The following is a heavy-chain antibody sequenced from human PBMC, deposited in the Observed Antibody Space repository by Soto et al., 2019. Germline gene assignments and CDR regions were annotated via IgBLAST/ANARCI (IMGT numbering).Heavy chain of an antibody. CDR2: ISAYNGNT. Sequence: ASVKVSCKASGYTFTSYGISWVRQAPGQGLEWMGWISAYNGNTNYAQKLQGRVTMTTDTSTSTAYMELRSLRSDDTAVYYCARGKYYYDSSGYLYGMDVWGQGTKVTVYS. CDR3: ARGKYYYDSSGYLYGMDV. V-gene: IGHV1-18*04. J-gene: IGHJ6*02. D-gene: IGHD3-22*01. CDR1: GYTFTSYG.